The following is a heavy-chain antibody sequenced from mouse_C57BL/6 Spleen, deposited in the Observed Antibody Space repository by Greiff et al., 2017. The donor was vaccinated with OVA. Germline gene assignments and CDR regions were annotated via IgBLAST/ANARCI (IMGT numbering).Heavy chain of an antibody. V-gene: IGHV1-50*01. CDR3: AKKFGYSDYAMDY. CDR1: GYTFTSYW. D-gene: IGHD2-3*01. J-gene: IGHJ4*01. CDR2: IDPSDSYT. Sequence: VQLQQPGAELVKPGASVKLSCKASGYTFTSYWMQWVKQRPGQGLEWIGEIDPSDSYTNYNQKFKGKATLTVDTSSSTAYMQLSSLTSEDSAVYYCAKKFGYSDYAMDYWGQGTSVTVSS.